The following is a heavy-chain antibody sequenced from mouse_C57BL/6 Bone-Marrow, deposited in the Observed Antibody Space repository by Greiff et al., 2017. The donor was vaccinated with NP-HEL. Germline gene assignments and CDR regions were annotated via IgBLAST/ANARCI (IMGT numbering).Heavy chain of an antibody. CDR2: IDPEDGET. J-gene: IGHJ3*01. V-gene: IGHV14-2*01. CDR1: GFNIKDYY. Sequence: EVKLMESGAELVKPGASVKLSCTASGFNIKDYYMHWVKQRTEQGLEWIGRIDPEDGETKYAPKFQGKATITADTSSNTAYLQLSSLTSEDTAVYYGAVVAESAWFAYWGQGTLVTVSA. CDR3: AVVAESAWFAY. D-gene: IGHD1-1*01.